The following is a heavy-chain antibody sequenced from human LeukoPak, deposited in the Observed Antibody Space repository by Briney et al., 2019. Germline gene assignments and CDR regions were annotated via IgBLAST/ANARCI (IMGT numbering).Heavy chain of an antibody. CDR1: GFTFSSYS. CDR2: ISKDGSNK. D-gene: IGHD4-23*01. Sequence: GGSLRLSCVASGFTFSSYSMHWVRQAPGKGLEWVTYISKDGSNKYYIDSVKGRFTISRDNSKNTLYLQMNSLRAEDTAVYYCAKVTTVVNLGYFDYWGQGTLVTVSS. CDR3: AKVTTVVNLGYFDY. J-gene: IGHJ4*02. V-gene: IGHV3-30*04.